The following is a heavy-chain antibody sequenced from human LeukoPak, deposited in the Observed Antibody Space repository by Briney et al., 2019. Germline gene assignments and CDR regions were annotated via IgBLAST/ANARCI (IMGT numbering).Heavy chain of an antibody. CDR3: ARAAQTFTSRGWFDP. D-gene: IGHD2-2*01. CDR1: GGAFSSYA. J-gene: IGHJ5*02. Sequence: GASLKVSCKASGGAFSSYAISWVRQAPGQGLEWMGGIIPIFGTANYAQKFQGRVTITADESTSTAYLELSSLRSEDTAVYYCARAAQTFTSRGWFDPWGQGTLVTVSS. CDR2: IIPIFGTA. V-gene: IGHV1-69*13.